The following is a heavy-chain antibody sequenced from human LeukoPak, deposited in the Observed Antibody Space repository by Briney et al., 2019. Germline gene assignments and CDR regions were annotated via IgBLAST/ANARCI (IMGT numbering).Heavy chain of an antibody. D-gene: IGHD3-22*01. CDR2: IIPIFGTA. V-gene: IGHV1-69*05. CDR3: ARVRLTKYYYDSSGYVY. J-gene: IGHJ4*02. CDR1: GGTFSSYA. Sequence: SVKVSCKASGGTFSSYAISWVRQAPGQGLEWMGGIIPIFGTANYAQKFQGRVTITTDESTSTAYMGLSSLRSEDTAVYYCARVRLTKYYYDSSGYVYWGQGTLVTASS.